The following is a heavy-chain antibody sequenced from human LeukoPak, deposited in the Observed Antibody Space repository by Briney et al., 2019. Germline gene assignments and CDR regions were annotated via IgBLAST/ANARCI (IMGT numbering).Heavy chain of an antibody. CDR3: AKAAAAPGFDF. J-gene: IGHJ4*02. CDR2: VSGSGDRM. Sequence: GGSLRPSCAASGFTSSSYALNWVRQAPGKGLEWVATVSGSGDRMYHADSVKGRFTISRDNSKNTIYLQMNSLRAEDTALYYCAKAAAAPGFDFWGQGTLVTVSS. V-gene: IGHV3-23*01. D-gene: IGHD6-13*01. CDR1: GFTSSSYA.